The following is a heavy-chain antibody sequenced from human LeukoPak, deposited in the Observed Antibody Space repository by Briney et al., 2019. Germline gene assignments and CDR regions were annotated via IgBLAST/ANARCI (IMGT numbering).Heavy chain of an antibody. J-gene: IGHJ4*02. CDR3: ARAVPVYAIYY. CDR2: INPNSGGT. Sequence: RRASVKVSCKASGYTFTGYYMHWVRQAPGQGLEWMGWINPNSGGTNYAQKFQGRVTMTRDTSISTAYMELSRPRSDDTAVYYCARAVPVYAIYYWGQGTLVTVSS. V-gene: IGHV1-2*02. CDR1: GYTFTGYY. D-gene: IGHD2-8*01.